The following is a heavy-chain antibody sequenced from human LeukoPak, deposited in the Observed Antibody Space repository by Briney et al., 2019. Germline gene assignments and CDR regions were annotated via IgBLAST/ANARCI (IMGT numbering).Heavy chain of an antibody. V-gene: IGHV1-2*04. CDR3: ARDREGSTAAGPHFDY. D-gene: IGHD6-13*01. CDR1: GYTSTGYY. CDR2: INPNSGGT. Sequence: ASVKVPCKASGYTSTGYYMHWVRQAPGQGLEWMGWINPNSGGTNYAQKFRGWVTMTRDTSISTAYMELSRLRSDDTAVYYCARDREGSTAAGPHFDYWGQGTLVTVSS. J-gene: IGHJ4*02.